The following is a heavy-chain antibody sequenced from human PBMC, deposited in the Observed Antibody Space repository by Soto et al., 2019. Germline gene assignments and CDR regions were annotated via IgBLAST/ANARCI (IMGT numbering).Heavy chain of an antibody. CDR1: GGTLGTYD. CDR3: ARGGFSSSWRFDH. CDR2: IMAFIGST. Sequence: QVQLVQSGAEVKKPGSSMKVSCKTSGGTLGTYDINWVRQAPGQGLVWMGGIMAFIGSTKYAQKFQGRVTITADTSIDTVYMELNSLTSEDTAVYYCARGGFSSSWRFDHWGQGTLVTVSS. D-gene: IGHD6-6*01. V-gene: IGHV1-69*06. J-gene: IGHJ4*02.